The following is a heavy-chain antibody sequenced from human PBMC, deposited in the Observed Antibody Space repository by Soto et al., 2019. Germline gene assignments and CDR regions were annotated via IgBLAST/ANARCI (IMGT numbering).Heavy chain of an antibody. J-gene: IGHJ5*02. CDR3: TRDTLGLRDT. CDR1: GFPFSHYW. Sequence: VGSLGLSCADSGFPFSHYWMHWVRQTPGKGLVWVSRINPAGTITNYADSVEGRFTISRDNADSALFLQMNSLSAEDTAIYYCTRDTLGLRDTWGQGTLVTVSS. V-gene: IGHV3-74*01. CDR2: INPAGTIT. D-gene: IGHD3-3*01.